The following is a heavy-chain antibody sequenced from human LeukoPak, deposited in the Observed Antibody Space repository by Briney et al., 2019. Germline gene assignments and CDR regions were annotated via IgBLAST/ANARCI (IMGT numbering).Heavy chain of an antibody. J-gene: IGHJ4*02. CDR1: GLTFTGYW. CDR2: IKPDGSEK. CDR3: GRGSGDY. D-gene: IGHD3-10*01. V-gene: IGHV3-7*04. Sequence: GGSLRLSCAAAGLTFTGYWMNWVRQAPGKGLEWVANIKPDGSEKYYVDSVKGRFTISRDNAKNSLYVQMTSLRAEDTAVYCCGRGSGDYSGQGTLVTVSS.